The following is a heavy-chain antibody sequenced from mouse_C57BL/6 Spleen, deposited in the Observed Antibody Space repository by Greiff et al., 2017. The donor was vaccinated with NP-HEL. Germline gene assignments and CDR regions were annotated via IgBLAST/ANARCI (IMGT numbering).Heavy chain of an antibody. J-gene: IGHJ4*01. V-gene: IGHV1-64*01. D-gene: IGHD2-1*01. CDR1: GYTFTSYW. Sequence: QVHVKQPGAELVKPGASVKLSCKASGYTFTSYWMHWVKQRPGQGLEWIGMIHANSGSTNYNEKFKSKATLTVDKSSSTAYMQLSSLTSEDSAVYYCARYHYGNLYYAMDYWGQGTSVTVSS. CDR2: IHANSGST. CDR3: ARYHYGNLYYAMDY.